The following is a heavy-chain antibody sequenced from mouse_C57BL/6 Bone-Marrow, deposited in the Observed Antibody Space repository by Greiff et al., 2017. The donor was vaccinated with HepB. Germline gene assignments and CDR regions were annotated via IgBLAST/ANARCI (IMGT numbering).Heavy chain of an antibody. CDR1: GYAFSSSW. CDR2: IYPGDGDT. Sequence: VQLQQSGPELVKPGASVKISCKASGYAFSSSWMNWVKQRPGKGLEWIGRIYPGDGDTNYNGKFKGKATLTADKSSSTAYMQLSSLTSEDSAVYYCLFTTVHYWGQGTTLTVSS. J-gene: IGHJ2*01. CDR3: LFTTVHY. D-gene: IGHD1-1*01. V-gene: IGHV1-82*01.